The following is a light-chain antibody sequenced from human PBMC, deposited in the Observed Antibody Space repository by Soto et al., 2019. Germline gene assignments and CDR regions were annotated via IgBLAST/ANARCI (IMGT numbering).Light chain of an antibody. CDR1: QSVSSSY. Sequence: EIVMTQSPATLSVSPGERATLSCRASQSVSSSYLAWYQQKPGQAPRLLIYGASSRATGIPDRFSGSGSGTDFTLTISRLEPEDFALYYCQHYAHNSPITFGQGTRLEI. CDR2: GAS. CDR3: QHYAHNSPIT. V-gene: IGKV3-20*01. J-gene: IGKJ5*01.